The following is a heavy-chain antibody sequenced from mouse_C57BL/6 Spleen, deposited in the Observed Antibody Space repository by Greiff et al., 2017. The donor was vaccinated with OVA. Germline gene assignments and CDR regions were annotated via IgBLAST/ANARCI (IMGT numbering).Heavy chain of an antibody. CDR1: GYTFTDYE. CDR3: TRFRG. Sequence: VKLQQSGAELVRPGASVTLSCKASGYTFTDYEMHWVKQTPVHGLEWIGAIDPETGGTAYNQKFKGKAILTADKSSITAYMERRSLTSEDSAVYYCTRFRGWGQGTTLTVSS. J-gene: IGHJ2*01. V-gene: IGHV1-15*01. CDR2: IDPETGGT.